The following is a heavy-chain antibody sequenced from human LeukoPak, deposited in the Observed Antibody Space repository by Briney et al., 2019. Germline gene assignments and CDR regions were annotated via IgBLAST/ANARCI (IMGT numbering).Heavy chain of an antibody. D-gene: IGHD6-25*01. CDR2: ISGSGGST. CDR1: GFTFSSYA. J-gene: IGHJ3*02. V-gene: IGHV3-23*01. Sequence: QPGGSLRLSCAASGFTFSSYAMSWVRQAPGKGLEWVSAISGSGGSTYYADSVKGRFTISRDNSKNTLYLQMNSLRAEDTAVYYCARDALISAKTHDAFDIWGQGTMVTVSS. CDR3: ARDALISAKTHDAFDI.